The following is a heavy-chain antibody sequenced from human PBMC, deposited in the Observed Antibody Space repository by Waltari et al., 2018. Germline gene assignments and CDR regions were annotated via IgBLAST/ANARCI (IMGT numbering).Heavy chain of an antibody. Sequence: QVQLVQSGAEVKKPGASVKVSCKVSGYTLTELSMHWVRQAPGKGLEWMGGFHPEDGETIYAQKFQVRVTMTEDTSTDTAYMELSSLRSEDTAVYYCATTEGIAAANWFDPWGQGTLVTVSS. CDR1: GYTLTELS. J-gene: IGHJ5*02. D-gene: IGHD6-13*01. V-gene: IGHV1-24*01. CDR3: ATTEGIAAANWFDP. CDR2: FHPEDGET.